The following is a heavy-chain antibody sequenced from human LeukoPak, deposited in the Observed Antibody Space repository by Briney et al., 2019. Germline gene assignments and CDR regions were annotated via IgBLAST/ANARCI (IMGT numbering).Heavy chain of an antibody. Sequence: GGSLRLSCAASGFTFSTYWITWVRQAPGKGLEWVANIQQDSSNKYYIDSVKGRFTISRDNAKNSLYLQMTSLRVEDTAVYYCARGGMAHQSFDFWGQGTLVTVSS. J-gene: IGHJ4*02. CDR1: GFTFSTYW. V-gene: IGHV3-7*01. D-gene: IGHD1-20*01. CDR2: IQQDSSNK. CDR3: ARGGMAHQSFDF.